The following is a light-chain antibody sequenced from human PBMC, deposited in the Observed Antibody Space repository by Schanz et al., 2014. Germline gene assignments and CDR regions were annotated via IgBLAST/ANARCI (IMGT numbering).Light chain of an antibody. CDR1: QPVMYTY. CDR3: QQYNNWWT. CDR2: GAS. J-gene: IGKJ1*01. Sequence: EIVLTQSPGTLSLSPGEKATLSCRASQPVMYTYIAWYQQKPGQAPRLLIYGASSRATGIPDRFSGSGSGTDFTLTISRLEPEDFAVYYCQQYNNWWTFGQGTKVEIK. V-gene: IGKV3-20*01.